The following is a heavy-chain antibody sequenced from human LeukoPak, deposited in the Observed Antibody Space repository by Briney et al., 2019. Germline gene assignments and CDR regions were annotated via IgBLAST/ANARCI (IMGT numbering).Heavy chain of an antibody. Sequence: GGSLRLSCAASGFTFRTSGMSWVRQAPGKGLEWVSAISGSGVSTYYADSVKGRFTISRDNSKNTLYLQMNSLRAEDTAVYYCATTPLKAPWFDPWGQGTLVTVSS. CDR3: ATTPLKAPWFDP. J-gene: IGHJ5*02. D-gene: IGHD2-15*01. CDR2: ISGSGVST. CDR1: GFTFRTSG. V-gene: IGHV3-23*01.